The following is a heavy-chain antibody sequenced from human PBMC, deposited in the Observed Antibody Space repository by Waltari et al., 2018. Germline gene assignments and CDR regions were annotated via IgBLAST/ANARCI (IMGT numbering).Heavy chain of an antibody. CDR2: IKEDGSQR. J-gene: IGHJ4*02. D-gene: IGHD6-6*01. CDR3: ARDHPGSAQVFDF. V-gene: IGHV3-7*01. CDR1: GFPFSREW. Sequence: EVQLVESGGGLVQHGGSLRLSCAASGFPFSREWMNWVRQDPGKGLEWVANIKEDGSQRYYVDSVKGRFTISRDNAKNSLYLQMNSLRLEDTALYYCARDHPGSAQVFDFWGQGAQVTVSS.